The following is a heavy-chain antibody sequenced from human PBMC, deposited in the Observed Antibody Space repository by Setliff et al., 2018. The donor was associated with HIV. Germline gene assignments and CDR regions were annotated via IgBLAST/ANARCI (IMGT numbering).Heavy chain of an antibody. V-gene: IGHV4-61*09. CDR1: GGSTTTESYY. CDR2: IYTGGST. D-gene: IGHD2-21*01. Sequence: SETLSLTCTVSGGSTTTESYYWIWIRQAAGKGLEHIGHIYTGGSTNYNPSLKSRVVIAGDTSKNQFSLRLTSVTAADAAVYYCARGYCGGESCYGFRRGSFYYYYYMDVWGKGTTVTVSS. J-gene: IGHJ6*03. CDR3: ARGYCGGESCYGFRRGSFYYYYYMDV.